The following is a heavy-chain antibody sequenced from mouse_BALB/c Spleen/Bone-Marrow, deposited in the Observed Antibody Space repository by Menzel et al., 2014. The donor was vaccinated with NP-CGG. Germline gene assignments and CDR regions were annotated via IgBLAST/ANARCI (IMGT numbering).Heavy chain of an antibody. CDR1: GFTFSSFG. V-gene: IGHV5-17*02. D-gene: IGHD2-2*01. Sequence: EVKVVESGGGLVQPGGSRKLSCAASGFTFSSFGMHWVRQAPEKGLEWVAYISSGSSTIYDADTVKGRFTISRDNPKNTLFLQMTSLRSEDTAMYYCARSSYGYDRQAYFFDYWGQGTTLTVSS. CDR3: ARSSYGYDRQAYFFDY. CDR2: ISSGSSTI. J-gene: IGHJ2*01.